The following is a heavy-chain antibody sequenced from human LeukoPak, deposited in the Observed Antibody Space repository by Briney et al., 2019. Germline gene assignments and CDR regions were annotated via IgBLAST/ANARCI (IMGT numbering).Heavy chain of an antibody. J-gene: IGHJ6*03. CDR1: GYTFTGYY. D-gene: IGHD6-19*01. Sequence: EASVKVSCKASGYTFTGYYMHWVRQAPGQGLEWMGWINPSSGGTNYAQKFQGRVTMTRDTSISTAYMELSRLRSDDTAVYYCAREAEQWLGGYYYYMDVWGKGTTVTVSS. CDR2: INPSSGGT. CDR3: AREAEQWLGGYYYYMDV. V-gene: IGHV1-2*02.